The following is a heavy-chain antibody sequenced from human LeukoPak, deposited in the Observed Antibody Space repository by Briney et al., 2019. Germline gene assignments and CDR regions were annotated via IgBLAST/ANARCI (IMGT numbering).Heavy chain of an antibody. CDR3: ARGEMTMRVVVPPPEHDAFDI. CDR1: GGSISRSSYY. CDR2: IYVSGTT. J-gene: IGHJ3*02. Sequence: PQTLSLTCTLSGGSISRSSYYWGWIRQPPGKGLEWTGSIYVSGTTYYNPSIKTPVTISGDPSKNQFSLKLSSVAAADTAVYYCARGEMTMRVVVPPPEHDAFDIWGQGTMVTVSS. V-gene: IGHV4-39*07. D-gene: IGHD3-22*01.